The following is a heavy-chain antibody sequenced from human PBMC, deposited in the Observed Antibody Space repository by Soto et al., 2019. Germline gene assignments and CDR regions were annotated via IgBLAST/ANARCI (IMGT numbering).Heavy chain of an antibody. CDR3: ARDRLVAAAGYYYYGMDV. J-gene: IGHJ6*02. V-gene: IGHV1-69*06. Sequence: ASVKVSCKASGGTFSSYAISWVRQAPGQGLEWMGGIIPIFGTANYAQKFQGRVTITADKSTSTAYMELSSLRSEDTAVYYCARDRLVAAAGYYYYGMDVWGQGTTVTSP. CDR2: IIPIFGTA. CDR1: GGTFSSYA. D-gene: IGHD6-13*01.